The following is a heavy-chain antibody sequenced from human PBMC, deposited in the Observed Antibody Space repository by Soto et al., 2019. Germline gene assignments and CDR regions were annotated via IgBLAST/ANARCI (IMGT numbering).Heavy chain of an antibody. CDR2: INHSGST. D-gene: IGHD3-10*01. J-gene: IGHJ6*02. CDR3: ARWRVRGVIDAYYYYGMDV. V-gene: IGHV4-34*01. CDR1: GGSFSGYY. Sequence: TSETLSLTCAVYGGSFSGYYWSWIRQPPGKGLEWIGEINHSGSTNYNPSLKSRVTISVETSKNQFSLKLSSVTAADTAVYYCARWRVRGVIDAYYYYGMDVWGQGTTVTVSS.